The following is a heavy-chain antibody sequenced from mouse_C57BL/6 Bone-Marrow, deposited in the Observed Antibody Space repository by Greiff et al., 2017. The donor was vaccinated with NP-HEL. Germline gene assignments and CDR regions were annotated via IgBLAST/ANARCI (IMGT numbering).Heavy chain of an antibody. CDR3: ASRGDYGSRLRYFEV. J-gene: IGHJ1*03. Sequence: VQLQQSGAELARPGASVKLSCKASGYTFTSYGISWVKQRTGQGLEWIGEIYPRSGNTYYNEKFKGKATLTADKSSSTAYMELRSLTSEDSAVYFCASRGDYGSRLRYFEVWGTGTTVTVSS. V-gene: IGHV1-81*01. CDR1: GYTFTSYG. D-gene: IGHD1-1*01. CDR2: IYPRSGNT.